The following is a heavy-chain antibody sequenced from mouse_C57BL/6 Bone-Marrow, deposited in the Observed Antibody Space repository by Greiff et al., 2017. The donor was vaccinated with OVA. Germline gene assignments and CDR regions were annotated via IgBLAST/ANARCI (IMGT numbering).Heavy chain of an antibody. D-gene: IGHD1-1*01. Sequence: QVQLQQPGPELVMPGASVKLSCKASGYTFTSYWMHWVKQRPGQGLEWIGEIDPADSTTNYNQKFKGKSTLTVDKSSSTAYMQLSSLTSEDSAVYYCASWGLRYHYWGQGTTLTVSS. CDR1: GYTFTSYW. CDR2: IDPADSTT. V-gene: IGHV1-69*01. CDR3: ASWGLRYHY. J-gene: IGHJ2*01.